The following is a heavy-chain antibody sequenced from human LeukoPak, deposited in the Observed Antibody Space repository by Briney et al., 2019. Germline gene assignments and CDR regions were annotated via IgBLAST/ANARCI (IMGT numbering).Heavy chain of an antibody. D-gene: IGHD3-10*01. CDR2: ISGSGGST. CDR3: AKDEVYYYGSGCPYGMDV. CDR1: GFTFSSYA. Sequence: GGSLRLSCAASGFTFSSYAMSWVRQAPGKGLEWVSAISGSGGSTYYADSVKGRFTISRDNSKNTLYLQMNSLRAEDTAVYYCAKDEVYYYGSGCPYGMDVWGQGTTVTVSS. J-gene: IGHJ6*02. V-gene: IGHV3-23*01.